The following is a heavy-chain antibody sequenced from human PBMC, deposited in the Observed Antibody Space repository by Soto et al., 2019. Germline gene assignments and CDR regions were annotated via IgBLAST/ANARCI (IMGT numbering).Heavy chain of an antibody. Sequence: PSETLSLTCTVSGGSISSYYWSWIRQPPGKGLEWIGYIYYSGSTNYNPSLKSRVTISVDTSKNQFSLKLSSVTAADTAVYYCARANVDTVTTDKYFDYWGQGTLVTVSS. CDR3: ARANVDTVTTDKYFDY. D-gene: IGHD4-17*01. J-gene: IGHJ4*02. CDR2: IYYSGST. V-gene: IGHV4-59*01. CDR1: GGSISSYY.